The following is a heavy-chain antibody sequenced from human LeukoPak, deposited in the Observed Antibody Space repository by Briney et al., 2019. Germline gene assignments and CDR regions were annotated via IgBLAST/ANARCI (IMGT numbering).Heavy chain of an antibody. CDR2: INPNSGGT. CDR1: GGTFSSYA. J-gene: IGHJ4*02. V-gene: IGHV1-8*02. D-gene: IGHD2-15*01. Sequence: GASVKVSCKASGGTFSSYAISWVRQAPGQGLEWMGWINPNSGGTNYAQKFQGRVTMTRDTSTSTVYMELSSLRSEDTAVYYCARALRVVAATPPNYWGQGTLVTVSS. CDR3: ARALRVVAATPPNY.